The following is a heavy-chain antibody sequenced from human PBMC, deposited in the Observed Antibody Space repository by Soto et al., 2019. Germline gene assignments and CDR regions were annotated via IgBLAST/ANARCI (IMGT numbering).Heavy chain of an antibody. J-gene: IGHJ4*02. Sequence: QITLKESGLTLVKPTQTLTLTCSLSGFSISTSKVGVSWIRQPPGKALEWLALIYWDDAKRYRPSLKSRLTVTKDASKNQVVLTMTNMDPVDTATYYCAHRQIGYYGYFDFWGQGMLVTVSS. CDR1: GFSISTSKVG. CDR2: IYWDDAK. D-gene: IGHD3-10*01. CDR3: AHRQIGYYGYFDF. V-gene: IGHV2-5*02.